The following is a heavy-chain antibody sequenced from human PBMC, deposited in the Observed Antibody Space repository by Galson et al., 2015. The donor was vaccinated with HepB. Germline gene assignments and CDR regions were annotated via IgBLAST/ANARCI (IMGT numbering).Heavy chain of an antibody. CDR3: AVIPNYSNSTYYYYMDV. J-gene: IGHJ6*03. V-gene: IGHV1-58*01. CDR1: GFTFTSSA. Sequence: SVKVSCKASGFTFTSSAVQWVRQARGQRLEWIGWIVVGSGNTNYAQKFQERVTITRDMSTSTAYMELSSLRSEGTAAYYCAVIPNYSNSTYYYYMDVWGKGTTVTVSS. CDR2: IVVGSGNT. D-gene: IGHD4-11*01.